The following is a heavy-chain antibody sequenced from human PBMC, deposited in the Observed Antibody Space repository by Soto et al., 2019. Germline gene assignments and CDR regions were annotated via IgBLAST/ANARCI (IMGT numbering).Heavy chain of an antibody. V-gene: IGHV3-66*01. D-gene: IGHD3-9*01. J-gene: IGHJ4*02. CDR1: GFTVSSNY. Sequence: GGSLRLSCAASGFTVSSNYMIWVRQAPGKGLEWVSVIYSGGSTYYADSVKGRFTISRDNSKNTLYLQMNSLRAEDTAVYYCARGSRYFDWWFEYWGQGTLVTVSS. CDR3: ARGSRYFDWWFEY. CDR2: IYSGGST.